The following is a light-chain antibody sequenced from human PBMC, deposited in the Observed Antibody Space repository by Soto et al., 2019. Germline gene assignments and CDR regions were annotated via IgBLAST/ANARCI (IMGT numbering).Light chain of an antibody. CDR3: QQYGTSPRT. CDR2: GAS. CDR1: ETVTSNY. V-gene: IGKV3-20*01. J-gene: IGKJ1*01. Sequence: DIVLTQSPDTLSLSPGESATLSCRANETVTSNYLAWYQQRPGQIPRLLINGASSRATGIPGRFGGSGSGTDFTLTISRLEPEDFALYYCQQYGTSPRTFGQGTKVEVK.